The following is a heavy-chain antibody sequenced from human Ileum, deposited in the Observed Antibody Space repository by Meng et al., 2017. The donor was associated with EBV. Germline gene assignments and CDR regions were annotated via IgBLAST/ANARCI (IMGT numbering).Heavy chain of an antibody. CDR1: GFTFSDYY. Sequence: QVKRVGAGGGLVRPGGSLRLSWAASGFTFSDYYMSWMRQASGKGLEWVSYIISSGSTIYYADSVKGRFTIYRDNAKNSLYLQMNSLRAEDTAVYYCARKRSWGQGTLVTVSS. CDR2: IISSGSTI. CDR3: ARKRS. J-gene: IGHJ5*02. V-gene: IGHV3-11*01.